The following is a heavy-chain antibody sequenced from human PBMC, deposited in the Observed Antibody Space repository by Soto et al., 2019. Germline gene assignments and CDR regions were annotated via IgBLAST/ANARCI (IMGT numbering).Heavy chain of an antibody. D-gene: IGHD7-27*01. CDR2: IYYSGST. V-gene: IGHV4-61*08. J-gene: IGHJ3*01. CDR1: GDTISTGGYT. Sequence: SETLSLTCDVSGDTISTGGYTWAWIRQPPGKALEWIGYIYYSGSTNYNPSLKSRVTISVDTSKNQFSLKLSSVTAADTAVYYCARAWGYAFDFWGQGTMVTVS. CDR3: ARAWGYAFDF.